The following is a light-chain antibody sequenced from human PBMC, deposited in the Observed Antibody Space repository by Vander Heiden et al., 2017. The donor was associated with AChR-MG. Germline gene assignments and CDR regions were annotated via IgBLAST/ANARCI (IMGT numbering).Light chain of an antibody. CDR3: QSYDGSLSGSI. Sequence: QSVLTQPPSLSGAPGQRVTISCTGSSSNVGAGYHVHWYQQLPGTAPKLLIYANTIRPSGVSDRFSGSKSDTSASLAITGLQADDEADYYCQSYDGSLSGSIFGGGTKLTVL. V-gene: IGLV1-40*01. CDR1: SSNVGAGYH. J-gene: IGLJ2*01. CDR2: ANT.